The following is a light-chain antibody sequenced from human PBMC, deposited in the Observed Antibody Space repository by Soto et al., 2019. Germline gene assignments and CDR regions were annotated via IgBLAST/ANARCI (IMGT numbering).Light chain of an antibody. V-gene: IGLV2-8*01. CDR2: EVN. CDR1: SSDVGGYNY. CDR3: STYAGSNNNV. Sequence: QSALTQPPSASGSPGQAVAISCTGTSSDVGGYNYVSWYQLHPGKAPKLMIYEVNMRPSGVPDRFSGSKSGNTASLTVSGLRAEVGADCSCSTYAGSNNNVFGTEVKVTV. J-gene: IGLJ1*01.